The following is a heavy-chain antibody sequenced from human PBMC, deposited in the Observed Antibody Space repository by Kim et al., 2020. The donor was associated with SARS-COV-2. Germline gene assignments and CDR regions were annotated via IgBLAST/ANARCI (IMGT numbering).Heavy chain of an antibody. V-gene: IGHV3-30*07. D-gene: IGHD6-13*01. Sequence: DSMKGRFTISRDNSKNTLYLQMNSLRAEDTAVYYCARSLYSSSWDPYFDYWGQGTLVTVSS. CDR3: ARSLYSSSWDPYFDY. J-gene: IGHJ4*02.